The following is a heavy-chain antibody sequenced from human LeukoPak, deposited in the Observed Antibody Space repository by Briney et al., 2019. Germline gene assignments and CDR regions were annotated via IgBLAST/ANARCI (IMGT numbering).Heavy chain of an antibody. J-gene: IGHJ4*02. V-gene: IGHV4-59*01. CDR2: VYYTGNT. Sequence: SETLSLTCTVSGGSTSSYHWSWLRQSPGNGLEGIGYVYYTGNTNYNPSLKGRGTISLDTSNNHFSLKLTSATAADTAIYYCARGRRDDSNYRPFEYWGQGILVTVSS. CDR3: ARGRRDDSNYRPFEY. CDR1: GGSTSSYH. D-gene: IGHD5-24*01.